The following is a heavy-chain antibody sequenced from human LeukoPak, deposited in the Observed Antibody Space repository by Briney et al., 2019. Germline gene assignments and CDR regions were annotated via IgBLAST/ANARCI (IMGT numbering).Heavy chain of an antibody. CDR2: MNPNDGGT. V-gene: IGHV1-46*01. CDR1: GYTFTSYY. D-gene: IGHD3-10*01. Sequence: ASVKVSCKASGYTFTSYYLHWVRQAPGQGLEWMGIMNPNDGGTTYAQKFQGRVTMTSDTSTNTLYMELSSLRSEDTAVYYCATSFRAVNWFDPWGQGTLVTVSS. J-gene: IGHJ5*02. CDR3: ATSFRAVNWFDP.